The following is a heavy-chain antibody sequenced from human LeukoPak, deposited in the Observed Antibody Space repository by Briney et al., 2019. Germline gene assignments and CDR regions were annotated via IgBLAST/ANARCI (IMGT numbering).Heavy chain of an antibody. CDR3: AKAAFRDGYNLFDY. CDR2: IKSKTDGGTT. CDR1: GFTFSNAW. V-gene: IGHV3-15*01. D-gene: IGHD5-24*01. Sequence: GGSLRLSCAASGFTFSNAWMSWVRQAPGKGLEWVGRIKSKTDGGTTDYAAPVKGRFTISRDDSKNTLYLQMHSLKTEDTAVYYCAKAAFRDGYNLFDYWGQGTLVTVSS. J-gene: IGHJ4*02.